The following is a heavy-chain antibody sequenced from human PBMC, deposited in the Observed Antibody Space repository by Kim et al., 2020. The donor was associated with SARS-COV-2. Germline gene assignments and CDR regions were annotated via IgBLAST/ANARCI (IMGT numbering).Heavy chain of an antibody. J-gene: IGHJ4*02. CDR1: GFTFSSYS. D-gene: IGHD6-19*01. Sequence: GGSLRLSCAASGFTFSSYSMNWVRQAPGKGLEWVSSISSSRSYIYYADSVKGRFTISRDNAKNSLYLQMNSLRAEDTAVYYCARPYSSGWNYFDYWGQGTLVTASS. CDR3: ARPYSSGWNYFDY. CDR2: ISSSRSYI. V-gene: IGHV3-21*04.